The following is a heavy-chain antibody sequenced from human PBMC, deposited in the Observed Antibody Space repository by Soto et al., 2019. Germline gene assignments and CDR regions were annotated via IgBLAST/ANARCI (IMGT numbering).Heavy chain of an antibody. Sequence: QVQLVQSGAEVKKPGSSVKVSCRASGGTFSNYAVSWVRQAPGQGLEWMGVIIPLLNTPKYVEKFQGRVTITADASATTAYLELSSLTSEDTAVYYCARESSSPNYYYYGMDVWGQGTTVTVSS. CDR2: IIPLLNTP. CDR1: GGTFSNYA. V-gene: IGHV1-69*01. D-gene: IGHD6-6*01. CDR3: ARESSSPNYYYYGMDV. J-gene: IGHJ6*02.